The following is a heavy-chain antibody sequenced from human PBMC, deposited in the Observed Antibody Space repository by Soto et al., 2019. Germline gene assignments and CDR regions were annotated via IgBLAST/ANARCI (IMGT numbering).Heavy chain of an antibody. CDR3: ARHFYGSGTGVDYYYYYMDV. V-gene: IGHV4-39*01. J-gene: IGHJ6*03. Sequence: SETLSLTCTVSGGSFSSSSYYWGWIRQPPGTGLEWIGNIYYSGNTYSNPSLRSRVTISIDTSKNQFSLKLSSVTAADTAVYYCARHFYGSGTGVDYYYYYMDVWGKGTTVTVSS. CDR2: IYYSGNT. CDR1: GGSFSSSSYY. D-gene: IGHD3-10*01.